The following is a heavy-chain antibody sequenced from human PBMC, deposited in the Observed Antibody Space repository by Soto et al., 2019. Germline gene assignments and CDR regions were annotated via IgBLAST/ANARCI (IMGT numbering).Heavy chain of an antibody. V-gene: IGHV3-23*01. D-gene: IGHD2-21*01. Sequence: EEQLLESGGGLVQPGGSLRLSCAASGFTFSSYAMSWVRQAPGKGLEWVSGISDSGDSTYYADSAKGRFTISRDNSKNTLYLQRNSLRAEDTAVYYCAGYGGHFGYYQYGMDVWGQGTTVTVSS. CDR1: GFTFSSYA. J-gene: IGHJ6*02. CDR3: AGYGGHFGYYQYGMDV. CDR2: ISDSGDST.